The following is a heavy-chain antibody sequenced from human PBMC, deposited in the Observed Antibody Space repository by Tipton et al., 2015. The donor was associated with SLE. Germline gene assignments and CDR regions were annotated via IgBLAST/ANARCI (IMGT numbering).Heavy chain of an antibody. V-gene: IGHV4-59*08. D-gene: IGHD2-2*01. CDR3: ARLQYQLLYYYMDV. CDR2: IYHSGST. CDR1: GGSLNGYY. Sequence: LRLSCTVSGGSLNGYYWNWFRQPPGRELEWIGYIYHSGSTNYNPSLKSRVTMSVDTSKNQFSLKVTSVTAADTAVYYCARLQYQLLYYYMDVWGKGTTVTVSS. J-gene: IGHJ6*03.